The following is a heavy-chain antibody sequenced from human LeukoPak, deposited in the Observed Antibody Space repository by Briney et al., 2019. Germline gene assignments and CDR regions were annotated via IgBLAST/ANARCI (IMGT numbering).Heavy chain of an antibody. Sequence: PSQTLSLTCAVSGGSISSSNWWSWVRQPPGKGLEWIGEIYHSGSTNYNPSLKSRVTISVDKSKNQFSLKLSSVTAADTAVYYCAGYYYDSSGYRYPRDRWGQGTLVTVSS. CDR1: GGSISSSNW. J-gene: IGHJ5*02. CDR2: IYHSGST. D-gene: IGHD3-22*01. CDR3: AGYYYDSSGYRYPRDR. V-gene: IGHV4-4*02.